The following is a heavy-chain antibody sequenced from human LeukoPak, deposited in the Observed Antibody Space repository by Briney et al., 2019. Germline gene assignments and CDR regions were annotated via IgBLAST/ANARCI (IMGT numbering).Heavy chain of an antibody. V-gene: IGHV4-38-2*01. J-gene: IGHJ4*02. CDR2: TYHSGST. CDR1: GYSISSGYY. Sequence: SETLSLTCAVSGYSISSGYYWGWIRQPPGKGLEWIGSTYHSGSTYYNPSLKSQVTISVDTSKNQFSLKLSSVTAADTAVYYCARVGSYYYDSSGYYTFDYWGQGTLVTVSS. D-gene: IGHD3-22*01. CDR3: ARVGSYYYDSSGYYTFDY.